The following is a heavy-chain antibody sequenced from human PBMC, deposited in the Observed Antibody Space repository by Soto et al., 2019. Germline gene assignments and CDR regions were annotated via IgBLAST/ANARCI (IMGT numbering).Heavy chain of an antibody. CDR1: GGSISSYY. Sequence: SETLSLTCTVSGGSISSYYWSWIRQPPGKGLEWIGYIYYSGSTNYNPSLKSRVTISVDTSKNQFSLKLSSVTAADTAVYYCARVSGGSTFRFDPWGQGTLVTVSS. CDR2: IYYSGST. CDR3: ARVSGGSTFRFDP. V-gene: IGHV4-59*01. D-gene: IGHD3-10*01. J-gene: IGHJ5*02.